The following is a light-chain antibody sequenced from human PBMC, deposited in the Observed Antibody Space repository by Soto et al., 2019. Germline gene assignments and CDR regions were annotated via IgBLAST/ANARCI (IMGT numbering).Light chain of an antibody. CDR2: DNN. CDR1: SSNIGNNL. CDR3: VTWDTSLTTTVL. J-gene: IGLJ2*01. Sequence: QSVLTQPPSVSAAPGQKVIISCSGSSSNIGNNLVSWYQQLPGTAPKLLIFDNNKRPSGIPDRFSGSKSGTSATLGITGLKTGDEADDYCVTWDTSLTTTVLFGGGAKLTVL. V-gene: IGLV1-51*01.